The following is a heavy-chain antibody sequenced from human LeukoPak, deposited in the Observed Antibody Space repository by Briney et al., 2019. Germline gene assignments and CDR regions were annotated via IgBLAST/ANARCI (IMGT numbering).Heavy chain of an antibody. CDR2: INPNSGAA. J-gene: IGHJ4*02. D-gene: IGHD3-16*01. V-gene: IGHV1-2*02. CDR3: ARDGDTVMPDLDY. Sequence: ASVKVSCKASGYTFTDYYMYWLRQAPGQGLEWMGWINPNSGAATYAQRFQGRVTMTRDTSISTDYMELSRLRSDDTAVYYCARDGDTVMPDLDYWGQGTLVTASS. CDR1: GYTFTDYY.